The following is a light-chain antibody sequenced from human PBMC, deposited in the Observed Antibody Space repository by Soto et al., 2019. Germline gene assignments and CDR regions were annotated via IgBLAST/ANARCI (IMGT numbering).Light chain of an antibody. CDR1: NIGSKS. V-gene: IGLV3-21*04. CDR2: YDR. CDR3: QVWDSSSDHWV. J-gene: IGLJ3*02. Sequence: SYELTQPPSVSVAPGKTANITCGGNNIGSKSVHWYQQKPGQAPVLVIYYDRDRPSGIPEQFSGSNSGNTATLTISRVELGDEADYYCQVWDSSSDHWVFGGGTKVTVL.